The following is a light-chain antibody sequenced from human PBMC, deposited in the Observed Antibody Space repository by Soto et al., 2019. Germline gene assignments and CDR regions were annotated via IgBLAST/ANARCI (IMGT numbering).Light chain of an antibody. CDR1: QTVSSRY. J-gene: IGKJ2*01. V-gene: IGKV3-20*01. CDR2: GAS. CDR3: QQYGRSPPFT. Sequence: EIVLTQSPGTLSLSPGERATLSCRASQTVSSRYLAWYQQKPGQAPRLLMYGASNRATGIPDRFSGSWSGTDFTLTISRLEPEDVAVYFCQQYGRSPPFTFGQGTKVEIK.